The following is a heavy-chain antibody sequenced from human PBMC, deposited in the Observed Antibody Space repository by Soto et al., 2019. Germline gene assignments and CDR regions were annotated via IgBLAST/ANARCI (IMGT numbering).Heavy chain of an antibody. CDR1: GGSISSGGYY. Sequence: QVQLQESGPGLVKPSQTLSLTCTVSGGSISSGGYYWSWIRQHPGKGLEWIGYIYYSGSTYYNPSLKRRVTISVDTSKNQFSLKLSSVTAADTAVYHCARVCGGDCLYGMDVWGQGTTVTVSS. CDR2: IYYSGST. CDR3: ARVCGGDCLYGMDV. V-gene: IGHV4-31*03. J-gene: IGHJ6*02. D-gene: IGHD2-21*02.